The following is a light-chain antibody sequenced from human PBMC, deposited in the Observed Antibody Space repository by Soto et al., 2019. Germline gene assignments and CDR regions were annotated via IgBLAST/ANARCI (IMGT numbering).Light chain of an antibody. CDR1: SSDVGGYNY. CDR3: CSYTNTTTLEV. V-gene: IGLV2-14*01. J-gene: IGLJ1*01. CDR2: EVS. Sequence: QSALTQPASVSGSPGQSITISCAGTSSDVGGYNYVSWYQQHPGKAPKLLLYEVSNRPSWVSDRFSGSKSANTASLTISGLQAEDEAKYYCCSYTNTTTLEVFGPGTKLTVL.